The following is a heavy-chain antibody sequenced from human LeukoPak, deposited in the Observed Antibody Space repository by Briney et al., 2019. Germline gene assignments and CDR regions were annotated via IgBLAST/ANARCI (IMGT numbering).Heavy chain of an antibody. D-gene: IGHD3-9*01. CDR2: MNPKSGNT. J-gene: IGHJ6*02. V-gene: IGHV1-8*01. Sequence: ASVKVSCKASGYTFTSYDINWVRQATGQGLEWMGWMNPKSGNTGYAQKFQGRVTMTRNTSISTAYMELSSLRSEDTAVYYCARGVRYFDWLSPNYSYGMDVWGQGTTVTVSS. CDR1: GYTFTSYD. CDR3: ARGVRYFDWLSPNYSYGMDV.